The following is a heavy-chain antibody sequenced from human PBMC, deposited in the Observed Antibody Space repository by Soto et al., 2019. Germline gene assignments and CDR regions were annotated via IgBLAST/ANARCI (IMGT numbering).Heavy chain of an antibody. Sequence: PSETLSLTCTVSRGSISSGGFYWSWIRQSPGKGLEWIGFIYANGNSYYNPSPKSRANISLDTSKNKFSLKISSVTVADTAVYYCARDGRTSGYYLDYWGQGTPVTVSS. CDR2: IYANGNS. CDR3: ARDGRTSGYYLDY. J-gene: IGHJ4*02. V-gene: IGHV4-31*03. CDR1: RGSISSGGFY. D-gene: IGHD3-22*01.